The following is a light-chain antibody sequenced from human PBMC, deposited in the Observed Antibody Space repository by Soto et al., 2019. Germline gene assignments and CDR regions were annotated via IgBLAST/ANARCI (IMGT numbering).Light chain of an antibody. CDR1: QRISSN. V-gene: IGKV3-15*01. CDR2: GAS. Sequence: EIVMTKSPATLSVSPGERATLSCRASQRISSNLAWYQQKPGQAPRLLIYGASTRATGIPARFSGSGSGTEFTLTISSLQSEDFAVYYCQQYSVWPPITFGQGTRLEIK. CDR3: QQYSVWPPIT. J-gene: IGKJ5*01.